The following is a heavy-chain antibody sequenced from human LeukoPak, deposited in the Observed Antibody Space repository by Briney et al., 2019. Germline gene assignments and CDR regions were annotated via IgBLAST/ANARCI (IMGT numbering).Heavy chain of an antibody. D-gene: IGHD3-22*01. CDR1: GFSLSTSGVG. V-gene: IGHV2-5*01. CDR2: IYWNDDK. Sequence: SGPTLVNPTQTLTLTCTFSGFSLSTSGVGVGWIRQPPGKALEWLALIYWNDDKRYSPSLKSRLTITKDTSKNQVVLTMTNMDPVDTATYYCAHRRKTSYYDSSGYPTAFDYWGQGTLVTVSS. CDR3: AHRRKTSYYDSSGYPTAFDY. J-gene: IGHJ4*02.